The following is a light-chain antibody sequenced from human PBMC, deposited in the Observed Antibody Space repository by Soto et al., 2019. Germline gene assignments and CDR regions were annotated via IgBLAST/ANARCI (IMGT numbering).Light chain of an antibody. J-gene: IGKJ3*01. V-gene: IGKV3-20*01. Sequence: EIWLTQYPGTLSLSPGDRATLSCRSSQSVTGTYLAWYQQKPGQAPRLLIYEASSRATGIPDRFSGSGSGTDFTLTISRLETEDFAVYYCQQYGSSQFPVRPGTKEHIK. CDR1: QSVTGTY. CDR3: QQYGSSQFP. CDR2: EAS.